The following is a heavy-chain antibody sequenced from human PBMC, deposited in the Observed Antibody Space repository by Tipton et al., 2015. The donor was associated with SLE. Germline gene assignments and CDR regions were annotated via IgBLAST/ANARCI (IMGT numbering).Heavy chain of an antibody. J-gene: IGHJ2*01. V-gene: IGHV4-59*11. Sequence: TLSLTCTVSGGSISSHYWSWIRQPPGKGLEWIGYIYYSGSTNYNPSLKSRVTISVDTSKNQFSLKLSSVTAADTAVYYCARLTGEYWYFDLWGRGTLVTVSS. D-gene: IGHD7-27*01. CDR1: GGSISSHY. CDR3: ARLTGEYWYFDL. CDR2: IYYSGST.